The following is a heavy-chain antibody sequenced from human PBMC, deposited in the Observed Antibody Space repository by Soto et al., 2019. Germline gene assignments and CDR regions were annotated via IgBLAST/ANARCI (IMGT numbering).Heavy chain of an antibody. V-gene: IGHV4-61*01. CDR2: IYYSGST. CDR3: ASRSGRYYYYSFMDV. D-gene: IGHD1-26*01. J-gene: IGHJ6*02. CDR1: GASVSSASYY. Sequence: SETLSLTCNVSGASVSSASYYWSWIRQPPGKGLEWIGYIYYSGSTNYNPSLKSRVTISVDTPKNQFSLKLSSVTAADTAVYYCASRSGRYYYYSFMDVGGQGTTVTVSS.